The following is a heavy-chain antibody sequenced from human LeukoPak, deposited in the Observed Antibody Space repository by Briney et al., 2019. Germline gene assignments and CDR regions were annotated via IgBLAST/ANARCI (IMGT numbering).Heavy chain of an antibody. J-gene: IGHJ4*02. D-gene: IGHD3-22*01. Sequence: GGSLRLSCAAPGFTFSSYSMNWVRQAPGKGLEWVLAISGSGTSTYYADSVKGRFTISRDNSKNTLYLQMNSLRAEDTAVYYCEGTYYYDSSDDYWGQGTLVTVSS. CDR1: GFTFSSYS. CDR3: EGTYYYDSSDDY. V-gene: IGHV3-23*01. CDR2: ISGSGTST.